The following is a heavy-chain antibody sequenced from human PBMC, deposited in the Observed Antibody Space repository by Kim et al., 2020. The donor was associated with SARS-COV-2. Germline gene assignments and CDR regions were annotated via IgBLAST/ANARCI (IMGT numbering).Heavy chain of an antibody. D-gene: IGHD3-22*01. CDR3: AKDTSSASDYFDY. V-gene: IGHV3-30*02. Sequence: YFRDSVKGRFTVSRDNSKNTLYLQMNSLRAEDMATYYCAKDTSSASDYFDYWGQGTLVTVSS. J-gene: IGHJ4*02.